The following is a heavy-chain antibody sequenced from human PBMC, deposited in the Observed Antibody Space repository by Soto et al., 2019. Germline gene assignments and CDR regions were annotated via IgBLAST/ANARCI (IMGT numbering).Heavy chain of an antibody. J-gene: IGHJ5*02. D-gene: IGHD2-15*01. CDR1: GFTFSSYS. V-gene: IGHV3-21*01. Sequence: EVQLVESGGGLVKPGGSLRLSCAASGFTFSSYSMNWVRQAPGKGLEWVSSISSSSSYIYYADSVKGRFTISRDNAKNSLYLQMNSLRAEDTAVYYCERDRVVVAAAGENWFDPWGQGTLVTVSS. CDR3: ERDRVVVAAAGENWFDP. CDR2: ISSSSSYI.